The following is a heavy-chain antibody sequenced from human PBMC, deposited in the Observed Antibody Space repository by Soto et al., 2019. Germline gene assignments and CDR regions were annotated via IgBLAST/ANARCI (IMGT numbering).Heavy chain of an antibody. CDR3: ARDRDYYGSGSYYKVQRLYYYYYMDV. CDR2: IWYDGSNK. CDR1: GFTFSSYG. Sequence: GGSLRLSCAASGFTFSSYGMHWVRQAPGKGLEWVAVIWYDGSNKYYADSVKGRFTISRDNSKNTLYLQMNSLRAEDTAVYYCARDRDYYGSGSYYKVQRLYYYYYMDVWGKGTTVTVSS. D-gene: IGHD3-10*01. V-gene: IGHV3-33*01. J-gene: IGHJ6*03.